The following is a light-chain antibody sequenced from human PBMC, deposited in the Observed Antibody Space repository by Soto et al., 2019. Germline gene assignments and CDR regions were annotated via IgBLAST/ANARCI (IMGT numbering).Light chain of an antibody. J-gene: IGLJ2*01. V-gene: IGLV1-44*01. Sequence: QSVLTQPPSASGTPGQRVTISCSGSSSNIGINTVNWYQQLPGTAPKLLVYSNNNRPSGVPDRFSGSKSGPSAYLAISGLQAEDEANYYCATWDDSLGGHVVFGGGTKLTVL. CDR3: ATWDDSLGGHVV. CDR2: SNN. CDR1: SSNIGINT.